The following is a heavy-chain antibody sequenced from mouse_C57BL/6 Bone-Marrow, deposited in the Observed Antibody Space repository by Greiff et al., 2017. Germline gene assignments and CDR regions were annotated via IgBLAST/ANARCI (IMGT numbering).Heavy chain of an antibody. CDR1: GFTFSDYY. CDR2: INYDGSST. V-gene: IGHV5-16*01. D-gene: IGHD1-1*01. CDR3: AKDRNYYGSGLWAMDY. Sequence: DVKLVESEGGLVQPGSSMKLSCTASGFTFSDYYMAWVRQVPEKGLEWVANINYDGSSTYYLDSLKSRFIISRDNAKNILYLQMSSLQSEDTATYYGAKDRNYYGSGLWAMDYWGQGTSVTVSS. J-gene: IGHJ4*01.